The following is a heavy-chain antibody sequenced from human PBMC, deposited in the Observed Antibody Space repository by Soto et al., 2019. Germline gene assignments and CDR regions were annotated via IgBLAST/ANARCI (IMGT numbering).Heavy chain of an antibody. D-gene: IGHD1-26*01. J-gene: IGHJ5*02. CDR1: KFSFSGYW. V-gene: IGHV3-74*01. CDR2: VNPDGSTT. CDR3: EKVASGSDDWFDR. Sequence: EVQLVESGGGLVQPGGSLRLSCAASKFSFSGYWMHWVRQAPGKGLMWVSRVNPDGSTTTYADSMKGPFTISRDNAKNKVFLQMNRLRADDTAVYYCEKVASGSDDWFDRWGQGTLVNVSS.